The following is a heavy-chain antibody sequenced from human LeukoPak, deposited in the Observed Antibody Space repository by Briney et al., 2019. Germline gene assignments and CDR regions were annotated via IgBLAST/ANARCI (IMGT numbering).Heavy chain of an antibody. D-gene: IGHD1-26*01. Sequence: PGRSLRLSCAASGFIFSNYEINWVRQAPGEGLEWVSYISTSGNDIYYADSVKGRFTISRDNAKNSLYLQLNSLRADDTAVYYCARGAQWVLDYWGQGTLVTVSS. V-gene: IGHV3-48*03. CDR3: ARGAQWVLDY. CDR2: ISTSGNDI. CDR1: GFIFSNYE. J-gene: IGHJ4*02.